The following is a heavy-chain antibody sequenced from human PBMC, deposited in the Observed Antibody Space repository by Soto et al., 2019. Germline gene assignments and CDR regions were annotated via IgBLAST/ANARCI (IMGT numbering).Heavy chain of an antibody. V-gene: IGHV1-69*01. CDR1: GGTFSSYA. CDR3: ARDISIGYTNWFDP. J-gene: IGHJ5*02. Sequence: QVQLVQSGAEVKKPGSSVKVSCKASGGTFSSYAISWVRQAPGQGLEWMGGIIPIFGTANYAQKFQGRVTITADESTSTAYMGLGSLRSEDTAEDYCARDISIGYTNWFDPWGQGTLVTVSS. D-gene: IGHD3-22*01. CDR2: IIPIFGTA.